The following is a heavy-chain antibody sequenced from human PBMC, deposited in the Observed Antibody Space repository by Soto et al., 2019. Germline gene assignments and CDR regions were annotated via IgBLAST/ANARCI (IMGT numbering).Heavy chain of an antibody. CDR2: ISYDGSNK. CDR3: AKVFVFTIREGFDY. CDR1: GFTFSSYA. V-gene: IGHV3-30-3*01. D-gene: IGHD3-3*01. Sequence: GGSVRLSCAASGFTFSSYAMHWVRLAPGKGLEWVAVISYDGSNKYYADSVKGRFTISRDNSKNTLYLQMNSLRAEDTAVYYCAKVFVFTIREGFDYWGLGTLVTVSS. J-gene: IGHJ4*02.